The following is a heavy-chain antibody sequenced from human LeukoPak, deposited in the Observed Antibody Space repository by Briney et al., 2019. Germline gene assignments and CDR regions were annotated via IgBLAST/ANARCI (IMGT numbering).Heavy chain of an antibody. D-gene: IGHD4-17*01. V-gene: IGHV3-30*18. J-gene: IGHJ4*02. CDR3: AKAIGDYGDYPYYFDY. Sequence: PGGSLRLSCAASGFTFSSYGMHWVRQAPGKGLEWVAVISYDGSNKYYADSVKGRFTISRDNSKNTLYLQMNSLRAEDTAVYYCAKAIGDYGDYPYYFDYWGQGTLVTVSS. CDR1: GFTFSSYG. CDR2: ISYDGSNK.